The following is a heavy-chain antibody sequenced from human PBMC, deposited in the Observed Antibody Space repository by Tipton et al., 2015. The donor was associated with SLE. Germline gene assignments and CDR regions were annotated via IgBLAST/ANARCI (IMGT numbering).Heavy chain of an antibody. D-gene: IGHD4-11*01. CDR1: GGSFSGYY. J-gene: IGHJ2*01. CDR2: IYYSGST. Sequence: TLSLTCAVYGGSFSGYYWSWIRQPPGKGLEWIGYIYYSGSTNYNPSLKSRVTISVDTSKNQFSLKLSSVTAADTAVYYCSRSRAYSNYAHTLHLWYFDLWGRAYLGTVSS. CDR3: SRSRAYSNYAHTLHLWYFDL. V-gene: IGHV4-59*07.